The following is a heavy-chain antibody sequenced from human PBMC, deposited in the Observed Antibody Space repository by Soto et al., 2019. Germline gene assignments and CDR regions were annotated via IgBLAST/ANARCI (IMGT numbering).Heavy chain of an antibody. V-gene: IGHV4-59*01. D-gene: IGHD5-12*01. CDR2: VYHTGST. J-gene: IGHJ4*02. CDR1: CASISSSY. Sequence: SETLSLTCTVSCASISSSYWSWIRQSPGQGLEWIGYVYHTGSTNYNPSLKRRVTISLDTSKSQFSLNLTSLTTADTAVYFCARGGNRYSNVASGVGGFDYWGQGSLVTVSS. CDR3: ARGGNRYSNVASGVGGFDY.